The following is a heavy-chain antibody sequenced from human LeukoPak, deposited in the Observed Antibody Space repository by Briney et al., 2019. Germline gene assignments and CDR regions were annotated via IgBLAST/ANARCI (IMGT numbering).Heavy chain of an antibody. J-gene: IGHJ6*02. CDR3: ARHGDTAMVIGYGMDV. CDR2: IYYSGST. D-gene: IGHD5-18*01. V-gene: IGHV4-39*01. Sequence: SETLSLTCTVSGGSISSSSYYWGWIRQPPGKGLEWIGSIYYSGSTYCNPSLKSRVTISVDTSKNQFSLKLSSVTAADTAVYYCARHGDTAMVIGYGMDVWGQGTTVTVSS. CDR1: GGSISSSSYY.